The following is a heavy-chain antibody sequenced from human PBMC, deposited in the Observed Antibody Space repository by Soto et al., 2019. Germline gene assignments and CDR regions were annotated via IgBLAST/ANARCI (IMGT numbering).Heavy chain of an antibody. CDR3: AKGATSSWYGGHFDC. D-gene: IGHD6-13*01. CDR2: ISGSGGST. CDR1: GFTFSTYA. Sequence: EVQLLESGGGLVQPGGSLRLSCAASGFTFSTYAMNWVRQAPGKGLEWVSAISGSGGSTYYADSVKGRFTISRDNSKNTLYLQRNSLRAEDTAVYYWAKGATSSWYGGHFDCWGQGTLVTVSS. J-gene: IGHJ4*02. V-gene: IGHV3-23*01.